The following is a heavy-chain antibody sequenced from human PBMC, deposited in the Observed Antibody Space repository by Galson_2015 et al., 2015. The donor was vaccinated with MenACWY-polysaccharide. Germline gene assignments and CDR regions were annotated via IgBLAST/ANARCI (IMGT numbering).Heavy chain of an antibody. J-gene: IGHJ4*02. CDR1: GFTFSSIP. V-gene: IGHV3-21*01. CDR3: ASESGRTGSLDY. D-gene: IGHD1-26*01. Sequence: SLRLSCAASGFTFSSIPMYWVRQAPGKGLEWVSSISGSSNVYYAASVKGRFSISRDNAKNSVFLQMNSLRAEDTAVYYCASESGRTGSLDYWGRGTL. CDR2: ISGSSNV.